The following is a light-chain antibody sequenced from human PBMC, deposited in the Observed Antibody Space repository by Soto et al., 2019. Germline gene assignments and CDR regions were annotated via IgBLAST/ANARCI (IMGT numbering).Light chain of an antibody. V-gene: IGLV1-44*01. J-gene: IGLJ1*01. Sequence: QSALTQPPSTSGTPGQRVIISCSGSSSQIGSNTVNWYQQLPGTAPKLLIYSNNQRPSGVPDRFSGSKSGTSASLAISGLQSEDEADYYCAAWDDSLNGRYVFGTGTKVTVL. CDR1: SSQIGSNT. CDR3: AAWDDSLNGRYV. CDR2: SNN.